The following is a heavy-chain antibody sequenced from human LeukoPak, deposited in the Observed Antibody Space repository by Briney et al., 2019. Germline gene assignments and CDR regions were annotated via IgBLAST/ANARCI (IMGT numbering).Heavy chain of an antibody. Sequence: SETLSLTCTVSGVSFSNYYWSWIRQSPGKGLEWIGYIYHTGSANYSPSLKSRVSISIDTSKSQFSLRLISVTAADTAVYYCARRTSSNYVDYWGQGTLDTVSA. D-gene: IGHD4-11*01. CDR2: IYHTGSA. J-gene: IGHJ4*02. CDR3: ARRTSSNYVDY. CDR1: GVSFSNYY. V-gene: IGHV4-59*01.